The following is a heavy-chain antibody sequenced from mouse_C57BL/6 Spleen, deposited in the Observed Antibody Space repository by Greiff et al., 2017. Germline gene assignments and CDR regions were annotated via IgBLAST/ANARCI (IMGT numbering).Heavy chain of an antibody. J-gene: IGHJ2*01. CDR1: GYSFTSYW. V-gene: IGHV1-7*01. CDR3: ARSITTVVAYYFDY. Sequence: VMLVESGAELAKPGASVTLSCKASGYSFTSYWLHWLKRRPGQGLEWIGYINPSSGYTKYNQKFKDKATLTADKSSSTAYMQLSSLTYEDSAVYYCARSITTVVAYYFDYWGKGTTLTVSS. D-gene: IGHD1-1*01. CDR2: INPSSGYT.